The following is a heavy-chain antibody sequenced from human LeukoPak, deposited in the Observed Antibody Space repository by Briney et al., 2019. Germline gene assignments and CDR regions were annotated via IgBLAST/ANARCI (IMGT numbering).Heavy chain of an antibody. J-gene: IGHJ2*01. V-gene: IGHV4-34*01. Sequence: SETLSLTCAVYGGSFSGYYWSWIRQPPGKGLEWIGEINHSGSTNYKPSLKSRVTISVDMSKNQFSLKLSSVTAADTAVYYCARHVAYCSGGTCYSTWYFDLWGRGTLVTVSS. D-gene: IGHD2-15*01. CDR2: INHSGST. CDR1: GGSFSGYY. CDR3: ARHVAYCSGGTCYSTWYFDL.